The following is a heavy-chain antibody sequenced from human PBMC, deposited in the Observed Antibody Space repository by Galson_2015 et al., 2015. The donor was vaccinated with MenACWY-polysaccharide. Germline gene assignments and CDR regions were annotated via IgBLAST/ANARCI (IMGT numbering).Heavy chain of an antibody. Sequence: SLRLSCAASGFTFSSYSMNWVRQAPGKGLEWVSYISSSGTIYYADSVKGRFTISRDNAKNSLYLQMNSLRDDDKALYYCARVLKGLVGGTPEYWGQGTLVTVSS. J-gene: IGHJ4*02. CDR1: GFTFSSYS. CDR2: ISSSGTI. D-gene: IGHD1-26*01. CDR3: ARVLKGLVGGTPEY. V-gene: IGHV3-48*02.